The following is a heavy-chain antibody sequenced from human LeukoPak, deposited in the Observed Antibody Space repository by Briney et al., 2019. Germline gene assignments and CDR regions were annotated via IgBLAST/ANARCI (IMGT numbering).Heavy chain of an antibody. J-gene: IGHJ5*02. V-gene: IGHV3-30-3*01. CDR1: GFTFSSYA. CDR3: ARDSAGYYDFWSAWFDP. CDR2: ISYDGSNK. Sequence: PGGSLRLSCAASGFTFSSYAMHWVRQAPGKGLEWVAVISYDGSNKYYADSVKGRFTISRENSKNTLYLQMNRLRAEDTAVYYCARDSAGYYDFWSAWFDPWGQGTLVTVSS. D-gene: IGHD3-3*01.